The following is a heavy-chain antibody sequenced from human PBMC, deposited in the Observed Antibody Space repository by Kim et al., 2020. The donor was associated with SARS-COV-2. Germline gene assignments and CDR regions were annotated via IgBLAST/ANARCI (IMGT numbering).Heavy chain of an antibody. CDR1: GFTFSSYG. J-gene: IGHJ2*01. Sequence: GGSLRLSCAASGFTFSSYGMHWVRQAPGKGLEWVAVISYDGSNKYYADSVKGRFTISRDNSKNTLYLQMNSLRAEDTAVYYCAKGGSSGWYYFDLWGRGTLVTVSS. V-gene: IGHV3-30*18. D-gene: IGHD6-19*01. CDR3: AKGGSSGWYYFDL. CDR2: ISYDGSNK.